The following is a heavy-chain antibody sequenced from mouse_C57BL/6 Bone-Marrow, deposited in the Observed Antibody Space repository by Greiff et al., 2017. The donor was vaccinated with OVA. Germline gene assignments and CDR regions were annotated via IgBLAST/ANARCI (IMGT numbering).Heavy chain of an antibody. D-gene: IGHD1-1*01. V-gene: IGHV1-75*01. J-gene: IGHJ2*01. Sequence: QVQLQQSGPELVKPGASVKISCKASGYTFTDYYINWVKQRPGQGLEWIGWIFPGSGSTYYNEQFKGKATLTVDNSSSTAYMLLSSLTSEDSAVYFCARSILYYYGSSYPCDYWGQGTTLTVSA. CDR1: GYTFTDYY. CDR3: ARSILYYYGSSYPCDY. CDR2: IFPGSGST.